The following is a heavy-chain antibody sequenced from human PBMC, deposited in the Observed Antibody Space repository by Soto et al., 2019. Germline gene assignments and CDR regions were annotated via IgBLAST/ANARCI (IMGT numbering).Heavy chain of an antibody. V-gene: IGHV1-69*13. CDR1: GYTVTSYG. D-gene: IGHD6-6*01. J-gene: IGHJ6*02. CDR3: ARESSSPNYYYYGMDV. CDR2: IIPLLNTP. Sequence: SVKVSCKASGYTVTSYGISWVRQAPGQGLEWMGVIIPLLNTPKYVQKFQGRVTITADASATTAYMELSSLRSEDTAVYYCARESSSPNYYYYGMDVWGQGTTVTVSS.